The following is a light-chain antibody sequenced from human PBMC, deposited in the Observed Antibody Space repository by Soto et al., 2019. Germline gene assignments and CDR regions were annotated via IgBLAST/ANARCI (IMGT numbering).Light chain of an antibody. CDR1: SSDVGGYNY. J-gene: IGLJ2*01. V-gene: IGLV2-14*01. CDR2: EVN. Sequence: QSALTQPASVSGSPGQSITISCTGTSSDVGGYNYVSWYQQHPGKAPKLMIYEVNNRPSGVSHRFSGSKSGNTASLTISGLQSEDEADYYCSSSSGSNTLLFGGGTKVTVL. CDR3: SSSSGSNTLL.